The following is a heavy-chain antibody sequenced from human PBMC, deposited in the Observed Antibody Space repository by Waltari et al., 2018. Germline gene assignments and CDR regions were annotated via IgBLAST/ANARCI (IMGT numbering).Heavy chain of an antibody. J-gene: IGHJ1*01. CDR2: ISGSDAT. Sequence: EVQVLASGGGLVQTGGSLRLTCQASGITSSTHAINWVRQAPGKGLQWVSSISGSDATYYADSVKGRFTISRDYSDNTVYLQMDSLRADDTALYFCATPFYNWDDPLHSWGQGTPVTVSS. CDR3: ATPFYNWDDPLHS. V-gene: IGHV3-23*01. CDR1: GITSSTHA. D-gene: IGHD1-20*01.